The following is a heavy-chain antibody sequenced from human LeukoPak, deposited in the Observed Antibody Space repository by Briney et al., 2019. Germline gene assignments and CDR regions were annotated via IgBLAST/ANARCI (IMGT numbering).Heavy chain of an antibody. J-gene: IGHJ4*02. CDR3: AREGEDDSSGWYGVYFDY. CDR1: GFTFSSYS. CDR2: ISSSSSYI. Sequence: PGGSLRLSCAASGFTFSSYSMNWVRQAPGKGLEWVSSISSSSSYIYYADSVKGRFTISRDNAKNSLYLQMNSLRAEDTAVYYCAREGEDDSSGWYGVYFDYWGQGTLVTVSS. D-gene: IGHD6-19*01. V-gene: IGHV3-21*01.